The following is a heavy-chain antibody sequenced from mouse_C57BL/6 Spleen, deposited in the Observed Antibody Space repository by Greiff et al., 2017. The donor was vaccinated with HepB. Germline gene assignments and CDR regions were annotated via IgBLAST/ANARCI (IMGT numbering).Heavy chain of an antibody. Sequence: EVKLLESGPGLVKPSQSLSLTCSVTGYSITSGYYWNWIRQFPGNKLEWMGYISYDGSNNYNPSLKNRISITRDTSKNQFFLKLNSVTTEDTATYYCARRGTTVVARGFAYWGQGTLVTVSA. J-gene: IGHJ3*01. CDR1: GYSITSGYY. CDR3: ARRGTTVVARGFAY. D-gene: IGHD1-1*01. CDR2: ISYDGSN. V-gene: IGHV3-6*01.